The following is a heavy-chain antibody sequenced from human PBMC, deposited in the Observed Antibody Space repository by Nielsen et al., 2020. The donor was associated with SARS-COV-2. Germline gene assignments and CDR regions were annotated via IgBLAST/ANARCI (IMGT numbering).Heavy chain of an antibody. J-gene: IGHJ3*02. CDR1: GYTFTGYY. Sequence: ASVKVSCKASGYTFTGYYMHWVRQAPGQGLEWMGRINPNSGGTNYAQKFQGRVTMTRDTSISTAYMELSRLRSDDTAVYYCAVLERKYCSSTSCYDVAGAFDIWGQGTMVTVSS. CDR2: INPNSGGT. CDR3: AVLERKYCSSTSCYDVAGAFDI. D-gene: IGHD2-2*01. V-gene: IGHV1-2*06.